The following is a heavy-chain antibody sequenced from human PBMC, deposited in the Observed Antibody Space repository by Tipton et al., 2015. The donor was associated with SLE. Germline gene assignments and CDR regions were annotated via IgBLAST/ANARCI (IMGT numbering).Heavy chain of an antibody. J-gene: IGHJ4*02. D-gene: IGHD6-13*01. CDR3: ARADRAAAASFDY. CDR2: INPNSGGT. V-gene: IGHV1-2*06. CDR1: GYTFSGYY. Sequence: QLVQSGAEVKKPGASVKVSCKASGYTFSGYYMHWVRQGPGQGLEWMGRINPNSGGTNYAQKFQGRVTMTRGTSISTAYMELSRLRSDDTAVYYCARADRAAAASFDYWGQGTLASASS.